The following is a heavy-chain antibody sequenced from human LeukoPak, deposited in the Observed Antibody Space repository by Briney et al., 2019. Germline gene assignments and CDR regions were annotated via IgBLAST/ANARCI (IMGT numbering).Heavy chain of an antibody. CDR2: ILHSGST. CDR1: GVSITSDTYC. D-gene: IGHD3-3*01. Sequence: SQTLSLTCAVSGVSITSDTYCWSWIRQPPGKGLEWIGYILHSGSTYYNPSLKSRVTISIDTSKSQFSLRLSSVTAADTAVYYCARTRDFWSGYFDYWGQGTLVTVSS. J-gene: IGHJ4*02. CDR3: ARTRDFWSGYFDY. V-gene: IGHV4-30-2*01.